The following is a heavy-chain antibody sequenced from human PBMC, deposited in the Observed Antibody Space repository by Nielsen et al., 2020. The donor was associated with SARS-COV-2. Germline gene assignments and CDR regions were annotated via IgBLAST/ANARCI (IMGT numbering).Heavy chain of an antibody. D-gene: IGHD3-10*01. CDR2: TSASGGST. J-gene: IGHJ3*02. V-gene: IGHV3-23*01. CDR3: AKDDVVRGDAYDI. Sequence: GESLKISCAASGFTFNIYAMAWVRRAPGRGLEWVSGTSASGGSTYYADSVKGRFSISRDNSGNTLYLQMNSLRVEDTAIYFCAKDDVVRGDAYDIWGQGTVVTVSS. CDR1: GFTFNIYA.